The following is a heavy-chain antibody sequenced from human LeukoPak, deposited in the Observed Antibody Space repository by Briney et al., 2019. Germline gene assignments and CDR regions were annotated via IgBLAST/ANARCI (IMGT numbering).Heavy chain of an antibody. CDR3: ARDYIEMAKISPRGGFDP. D-gene: IGHD5-24*01. CDR2: ISAYNGNP. Sequence: ASVKVSCKASGYTFTSYGISWVRQAPGQGLEWMGWISAYNGNPNYAQKVQGRVTMTTDTSTSTDYMELRSLRSDDTAVYYCARDYIEMAKISPRGGFDPWGQGTLVTVSS. CDR1: GYTFTSYG. J-gene: IGHJ5*02. V-gene: IGHV1-18*01.